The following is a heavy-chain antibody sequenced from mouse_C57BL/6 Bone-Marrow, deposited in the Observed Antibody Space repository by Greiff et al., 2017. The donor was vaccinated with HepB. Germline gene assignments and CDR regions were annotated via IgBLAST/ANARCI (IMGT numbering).Heavy chain of an antibody. Sequence: QVQLKQSGTVLARPGASVKMSCKTSGYTFTSYWMHWVKQRPGQGLEWIGYINPSSGYTKYNQKFKDKATLTADKSSSTAYMQLSSLTYEDSAVYYCARSGPFYDYDWGHFDYWGQGTTLTVSS. D-gene: IGHD2-4*01. CDR2: INPSSGYT. CDR1: GYTFTSYW. V-gene: IGHV1-7*01. J-gene: IGHJ2*01. CDR3: ARSGPFYDYDWGHFDY.